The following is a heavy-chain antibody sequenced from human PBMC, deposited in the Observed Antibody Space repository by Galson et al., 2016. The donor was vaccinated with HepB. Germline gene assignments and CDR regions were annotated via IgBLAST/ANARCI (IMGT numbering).Heavy chain of an antibody. CDR1: GFSFSNYP. CDR3: ARRDYYNYGMDV. V-gene: IGHV3-21*06. J-gene: IGHJ6*02. CDR2: ISTSSSYL. Sequence: SLRLSCAASGFSFSNYPMNWVRRAPGKGLEWVPSISTSSSYLSYADSLKGRFTISRDNAKNSLYLQMTSLRAEDTAVYYCARRDYYNYGMDVWGQGTTVFVSS.